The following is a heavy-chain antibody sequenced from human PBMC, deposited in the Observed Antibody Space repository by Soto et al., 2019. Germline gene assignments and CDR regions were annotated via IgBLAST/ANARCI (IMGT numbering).Heavy chain of an antibody. CDR3: ASLGYCSGGSCYRD. D-gene: IGHD2-15*01. CDR2: IYYSGST. J-gene: IGHJ4*02. CDR1: GGSISSYY. Sequence: SETLSLTCTVSGGSISSYYWSWIRQPPGKGLEWIGYIYYSGSTNYNPSLKSRVTISVDTSKNQFSLKLSSLRSEDTAVYYCASLGYCSGGSCYRDWGQGTLVTVSS. V-gene: IGHV4-59*01.